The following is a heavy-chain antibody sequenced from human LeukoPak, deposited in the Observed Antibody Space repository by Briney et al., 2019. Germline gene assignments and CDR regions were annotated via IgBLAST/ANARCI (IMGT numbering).Heavy chain of an antibody. CDR2: IKQDGSEK. V-gene: IGHV3-7*01. CDR1: GFTFSSYW. J-gene: IGHJ4*02. CDR3: ARGFSGYYYDLFDY. Sequence: PGGSLRLSCAASGFTFSSYWMSWVRQAPGKGLEWVANIKQDGSEKYYVDSVKSRFTISRDNAKNSLYLQMNSLRAEDTAVYYCARGFSGYYYDLFDYWGQGTLVTVSS. D-gene: IGHD3-22*01.